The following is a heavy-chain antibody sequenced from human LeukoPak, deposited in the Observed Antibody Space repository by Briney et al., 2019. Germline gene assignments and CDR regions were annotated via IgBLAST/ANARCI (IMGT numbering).Heavy chain of an antibody. Sequence: SETLSLTCTVSGGSISSYYWSWIRQPPGKGLEWIGYIYYSGSTNYNPSLKSRVTISVDTSKNQFSLKLSSVTAADTAVYYCARDIADYYDSSGYYDWFDPWGQGTLVTVSS. J-gene: IGHJ5*02. V-gene: IGHV4-59*01. CDR3: ARDIADYYDSSGYYDWFDP. CDR1: GGSISSYY. D-gene: IGHD3-22*01. CDR2: IYYSGST.